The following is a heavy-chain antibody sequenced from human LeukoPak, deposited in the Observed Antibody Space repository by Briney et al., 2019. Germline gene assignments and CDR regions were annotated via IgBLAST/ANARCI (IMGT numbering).Heavy chain of an antibody. V-gene: IGHV4-59*01. CDR2: IYYSGST. J-gene: IGHJ4*02. CDR3: ARARGPGYSSSSHFDY. Sequence: SETLSLTCNVSGGSISGYHWSWIRQPPGKGLEWIGYIYYSGSTNYNPSLKSRVTISVDTSKNQFSLKLSSVTAADTAVYYCARARGPGYSSSSHFDYWGQGTLVTVSS. D-gene: IGHD6-6*01. CDR1: GGSISGYH.